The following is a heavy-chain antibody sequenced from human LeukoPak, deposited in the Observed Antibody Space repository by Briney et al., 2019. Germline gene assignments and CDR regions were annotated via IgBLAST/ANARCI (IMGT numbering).Heavy chain of an antibody. CDR1: GYTFTSYG. Sequence: ASVKVSCKASGYTFTSYGISWVRQAPGQGLEWMGWISAYNGNTNYAQKLQGRVTMTTDTSTSRAYMELRSLRSDDTAVYYCARDHGRGSLFGVVMPFDHWGQGTLVTVSS. CDR3: ARDHGRGSLFGVVMPFDH. V-gene: IGHV1-18*01. J-gene: IGHJ4*02. CDR2: ISAYNGNT. D-gene: IGHD3-3*01.